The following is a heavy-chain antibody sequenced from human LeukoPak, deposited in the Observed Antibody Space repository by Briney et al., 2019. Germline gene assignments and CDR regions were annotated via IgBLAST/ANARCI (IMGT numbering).Heavy chain of an antibody. CDR3: ARVRSSGWYVLALFDY. D-gene: IGHD6-19*01. CDR1: GGSISSYY. V-gene: IGHV4-39*07. J-gene: IGHJ4*02. CDR2: IYHSGST. Sequence: PSETLSLTCTVSGGSISSYYWGWIRQPPGKGLEWIGSIYHSGSTYYNPSLKSRVTISVDTSKNQFSLKLSSVTAADTAVYYCARVRSSGWYVLALFDYWGQGTLVTVSS.